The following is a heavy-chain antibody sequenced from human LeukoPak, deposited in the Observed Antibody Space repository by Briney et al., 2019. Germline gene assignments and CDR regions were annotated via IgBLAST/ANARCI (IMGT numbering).Heavy chain of an antibody. CDR3: ARDRSRRITFGGVIAPIDY. Sequence: PGGSLRLSCAASGFTFSSYWMSWVRQAPGKGLEWVSGINWNGGSTGYADSVKGRFTISRDNAKNSLYLQMNSLRAEDTALYYCARDRSRRITFGGVIAPIDYWGQGTLVTVSS. V-gene: IGHV3-20*04. D-gene: IGHD3-16*02. CDR1: GFTFSSYW. J-gene: IGHJ4*02. CDR2: INWNGGST.